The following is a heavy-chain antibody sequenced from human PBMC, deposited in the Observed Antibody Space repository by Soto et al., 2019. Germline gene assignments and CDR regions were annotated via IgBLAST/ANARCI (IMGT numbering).Heavy chain of an antibody. D-gene: IGHD1-26*01. Sequence: QVQLVQSGAEVKKPGASVKVACKASGDRFISYGIMWVRQAPGQGREWMGWISPYNGDTNYAQKFQGRVIMTTDTSTSTAYMEMRSLRSDDTAIYYCAREGGSYAGWFATGGQGTLVTVSS. V-gene: IGHV1-18*01. CDR3: AREGGSYAGWFAT. CDR2: ISPYNGDT. J-gene: IGHJ5*02. CDR1: GDRFISYG.